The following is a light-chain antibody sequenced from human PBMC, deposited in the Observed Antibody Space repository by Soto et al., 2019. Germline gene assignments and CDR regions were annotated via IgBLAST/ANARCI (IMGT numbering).Light chain of an antibody. Sequence: VLTQSPGTLSLSPGEGATLSCRASQRVASDLAWYLQKPGQPPRLLIYGASNRATGIPDRFSGSGSGTDFTLTISSLEPEDFAVYYCQQRSSWPITFGQGTRLEIK. CDR3: QQRSSWPIT. CDR2: GAS. J-gene: IGKJ5*01. V-gene: IGKV3-11*01. CDR1: QRVASD.